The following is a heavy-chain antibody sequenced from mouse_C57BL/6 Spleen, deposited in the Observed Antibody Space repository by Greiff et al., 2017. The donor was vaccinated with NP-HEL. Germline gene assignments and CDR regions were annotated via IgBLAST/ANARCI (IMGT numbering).Heavy chain of an antibody. CDR1: GYSFTGYY. Sequence: EVKVEESGPELVKPGASVKISCKASGYSFTGYYMNWVKQSPEKSLEWIGEINHSTGGTTYNQKFKAKATLTVDKSSSTAYMQLKSLTSEDSAVYYCARKESSYYYAMDYWGQGTSVTVSS. CDR3: ARKESSYYYAMDY. CDR2: INHSTGGT. D-gene: IGHD1-3*01. J-gene: IGHJ4*01. V-gene: IGHV1-42*01.